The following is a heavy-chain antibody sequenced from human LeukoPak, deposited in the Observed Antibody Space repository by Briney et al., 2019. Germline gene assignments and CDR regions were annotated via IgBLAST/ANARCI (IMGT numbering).Heavy chain of an antibody. V-gene: IGHV3-33*01. Sequence: GRSLRLSCAASGFTFSSYGMHWVRQAPGKGLEWVAVIWYDGSNQYYADSVKGRFTISRDNSKHTLYLQMNSLRAEDTAVYYCGIEISGFPDYWGQGTLVTVSS. CDR1: GFTFSSYG. J-gene: IGHJ4*02. CDR2: IWYDGSNQ. CDR3: GIEISGFPDY. D-gene: IGHD6-19*01.